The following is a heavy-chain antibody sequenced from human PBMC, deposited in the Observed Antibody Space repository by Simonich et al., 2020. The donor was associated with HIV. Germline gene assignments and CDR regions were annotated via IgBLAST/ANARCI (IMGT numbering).Heavy chain of an antibody. Sequence: EVQLVESGGGLVQPGRSLRLSCTASGFTFGDYAMSWFRQAPGKGLEWVGFIGSKAYGETNEYAASLKCRFTISRDDSKSIAYLQMNSLKTEDTAVYYCTSSDYDSSDYYYRYFQHWGQGTLVTVSS. CDR1: GFTFGDYA. V-gene: IGHV3-49*03. CDR3: TSSDYDSSDYYYRYFQH. J-gene: IGHJ1*01. D-gene: IGHD3-22*01. CDR2: IGSKAYGETN.